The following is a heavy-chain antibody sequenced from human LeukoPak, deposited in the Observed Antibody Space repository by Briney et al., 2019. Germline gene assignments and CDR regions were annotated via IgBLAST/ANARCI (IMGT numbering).Heavy chain of an antibody. CDR3: ARGPSEEQSSGYYIDY. CDR1: GGSISSYY. Sequence: SETLSLTCTVSGGSISSYYWSWIRQPPGKGLEWIGYIYYSGSTNYNPSLKSRVTISVDTSKNQFSLKLSSVTAADTAVYYCARGPSEEQSSGYYIDYWGQGTLVTVSS. J-gene: IGHJ4*02. D-gene: IGHD3-22*01. V-gene: IGHV4-59*01. CDR2: IYYSGST.